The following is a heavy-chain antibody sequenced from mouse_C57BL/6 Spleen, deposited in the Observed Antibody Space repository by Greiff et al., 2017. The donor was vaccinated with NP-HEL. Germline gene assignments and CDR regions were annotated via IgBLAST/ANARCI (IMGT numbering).Heavy chain of an antibody. J-gene: IGHJ4*01. V-gene: IGHV10-1*01. CDR1: GFSFNTYA. Sequence: EAGGGLVQPKGSLKLSCAASGFSFNTYAMNWVRQAPGKGLEWVARIRSKSNNYATYYADSVKDRFTISRDDSESMLYLQMNNLKTEDTAMYYCVGVYYGSSYAMDYWGQGTSVTVSS. CDR2: IRSKSNNYAT. D-gene: IGHD1-1*01. CDR3: VGVYYGSSYAMDY.